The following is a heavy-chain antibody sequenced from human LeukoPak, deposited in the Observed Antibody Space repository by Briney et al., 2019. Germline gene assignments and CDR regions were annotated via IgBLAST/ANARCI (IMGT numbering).Heavy chain of an antibody. D-gene: IGHD6-13*01. CDR2: IYSGGST. J-gene: IGHJ4*02. CDR3: ARAMYSSSRTFDY. V-gene: IGHV3-66*02. Sequence: PGGSLRLSCAASGFTVRSNYMSWVRQAPGKGLEWVSVIYSGGSTYYADSVKGRFTISRDNSKNTLYLQMNSLRAEVTAVYYCARAMYSSSRTFDYWGQGTLVTVSS. CDR1: GFTVRSNY.